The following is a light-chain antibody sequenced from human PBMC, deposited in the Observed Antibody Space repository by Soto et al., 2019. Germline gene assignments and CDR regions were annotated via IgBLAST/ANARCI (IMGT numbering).Light chain of an antibody. J-gene: IGLJ1*01. CDR3: SSYAGNNIHYV. CDR2: EVS. Sequence: QSVLTQPPSASGSAGQSVTISCTGTSTDVGGYNYVSWYQQHPGKAPKLMIYEVSKRPSGVPDHFSGSKSGNTASLTVSGLQAEDEADYYCSSYAGNNIHYVFGTGTKLTVL. CDR1: STDVGGYNY. V-gene: IGLV2-8*01.